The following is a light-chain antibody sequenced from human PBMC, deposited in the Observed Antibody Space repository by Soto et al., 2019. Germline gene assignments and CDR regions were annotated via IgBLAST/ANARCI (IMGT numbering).Light chain of an antibody. J-gene: IGLJ2*01. V-gene: IGLV2-23*02. CDR3: SSYAGDADGSMVI. CDR1: SSDVGGNNR. CDR2: DVT. Sequence: QSSLTQPPSVSGSPGHSITISCTGTSSDVGGNNRVSWYQQHPGKAHKLIIYDVTKLPAGVSDRFSGSKSGNTASLAISGRQGDEEADYYDSSYAGDADGSMVIFGGGTKLTVL.